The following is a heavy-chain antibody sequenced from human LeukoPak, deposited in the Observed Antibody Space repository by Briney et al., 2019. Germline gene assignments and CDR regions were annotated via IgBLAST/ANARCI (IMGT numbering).Heavy chain of an antibody. V-gene: IGHV3-11*01. Sequence: GGSLRLSRAASGFTFSDYYMSWIRQAPGKGLEWVSYISSSGSTIYYADSVKGRFTISRDNAKNSLYLQMNSLRAEDTAVYYCATFGAGYCSSTSCSPATYYYYYMDVWGKGTTVTVSS. D-gene: IGHD2-2*01. CDR2: ISSSGSTI. CDR3: ATFGAGYCSSTSCSPATYYYYYMDV. J-gene: IGHJ6*03. CDR1: GFTFSDYY.